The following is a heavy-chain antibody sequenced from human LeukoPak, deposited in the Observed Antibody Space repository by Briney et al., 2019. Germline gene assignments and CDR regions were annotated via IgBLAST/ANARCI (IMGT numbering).Heavy chain of an antibody. J-gene: IGHJ4*02. CDR1: GYTFTSYG. Sequence: ASVKDSCKASGYTFTSYGISWVRQAPGQGLEWMGWISAYNGNTNYAQKLQGRVTMTTDTSTSTAYMELRSLRSDDTAVYYCARSPVLQYYYDSSGYYPLGYWGQGTLVTVSS. CDR2: ISAYNGNT. CDR3: ARSPVLQYYYDSSGYYPLGY. V-gene: IGHV1-18*01. D-gene: IGHD3-22*01.